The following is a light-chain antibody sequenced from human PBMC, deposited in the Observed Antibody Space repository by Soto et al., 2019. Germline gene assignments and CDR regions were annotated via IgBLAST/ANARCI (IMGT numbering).Light chain of an antibody. CDR3: ISYTGSSTSYV. J-gene: IGLJ1*01. V-gene: IGLV2-14*01. CDR2: EVT. Sequence: QSALTQPASVSGSPGQSITISCSGTSSDAGSYNHVAWYQQFPGKTPKLIIYEVTYRPSGVTHRFSASKSGNTASLTISGLQAEDEADYYCISYTGSSTSYVFGTGTKVTVL. CDR1: SSDAGSYNH.